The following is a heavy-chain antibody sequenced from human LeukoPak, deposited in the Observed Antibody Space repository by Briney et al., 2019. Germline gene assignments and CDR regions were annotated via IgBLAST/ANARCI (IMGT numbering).Heavy chain of an antibody. CDR2: IYDSGST. J-gene: IGHJ5*02. CDR1: GGSIRSSYYY. D-gene: IGHD3-3*01. V-gene: IGHV4-39*07. Sequence: PSETLSLTCTVSGGSIRSSYYYWGWIRQPPGKGLEWIGSIYDSGSTYYNPSLKSRVTISVDTSKNQFSLKLSSVTAADTAVYYCARGSGGFWSGYYESMMSWFDPWGQGTLATVSS. CDR3: ARGSGGFWSGYYESMMSWFDP.